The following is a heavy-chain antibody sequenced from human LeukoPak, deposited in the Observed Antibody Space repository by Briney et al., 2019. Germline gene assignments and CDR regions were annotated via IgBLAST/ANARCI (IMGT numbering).Heavy chain of an antibody. CDR2: ISGSGGST. D-gene: IGHD6-19*01. Sequence: GGSLRLSCAASGFTFSSYAMSWVRQAPGKGLEWVSAISGSGGSTYYADSVKGRFTISRDNSKNTLYLQVNSLRAEDTAVYYCAKRVRADPKFYYFDYWGQGTLVTVSS. CDR3: AKRVRADPKFYYFDY. J-gene: IGHJ4*02. V-gene: IGHV3-23*01. CDR1: GFTFSSYA.